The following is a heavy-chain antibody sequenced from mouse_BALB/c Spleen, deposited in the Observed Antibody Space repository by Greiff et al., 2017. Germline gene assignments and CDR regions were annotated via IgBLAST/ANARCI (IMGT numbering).Heavy chain of an antibody. D-gene: IGHD1-3*01. J-gene: IGHJ2*01. CDR2: INPSTGYT. V-gene: IGHV1-4*01. CDR1: GYSFTSYW. CDR3: AISGRRTDFDY. Sequence: VQLQQSGTVLARPGASVKMSCKASGYSFTSYWMHWVKQRPGQGLEWIGYINPSTGYTEYNQKFKDKATLTADKSSSTAYMQLSSLTSEDSAVYYCAISGRRTDFDYWGQGTTLTVSS.